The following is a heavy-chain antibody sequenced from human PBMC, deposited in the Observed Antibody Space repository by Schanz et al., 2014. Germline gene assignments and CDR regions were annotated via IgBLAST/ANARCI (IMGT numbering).Heavy chain of an antibody. J-gene: IGHJ3*02. V-gene: IGHV3-33*08. CDR1: GFTVSNSY. Sequence: VQLVESGGALVQPGGSLRLSCAASGFTVSNSYIHWVRQAPGKGLEWVALISYDGSSKNHADSVQSRFTISRDNSKNALYLQMDSLRAEDTAVYCCARGIITMVRGGDVGAFEIWGQGTMVTVSS. CDR2: ISYDGSSK. CDR3: ARGIITMVRGGDVGAFEI. D-gene: IGHD3-10*01.